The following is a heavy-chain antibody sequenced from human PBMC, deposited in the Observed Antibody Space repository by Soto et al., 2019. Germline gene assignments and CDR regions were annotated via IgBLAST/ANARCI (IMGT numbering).Heavy chain of an antibody. V-gene: IGHV4-31*03. CDR3: ARDRDRAGEYGDGAVNAFDI. D-gene: IGHD3-10*01. CDR2: IYYSGST. J-gene: IGHJ3*02. Sequence: QVQLQESGPGLVKPSQTLSLTCTVSGGSISSGGYYWSWIRQLPGKGLEWIGYIYYSGSTYYNPSLKRRVTISVDTSKNQFSLKLSSVTAADTAVYYCARDRDRAGEYGDGAVNAFDIWGPGTMVTVSS. CDR1: GGSISSGGYY.